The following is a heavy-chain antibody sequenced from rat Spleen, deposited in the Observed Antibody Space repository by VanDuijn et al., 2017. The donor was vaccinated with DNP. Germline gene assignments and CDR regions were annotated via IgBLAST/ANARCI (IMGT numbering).Heavy chain of an antibody. J-gene: IGHJ3*01. D-gene: IGHD1-2*01. Sequence: EVQLVESGGGPVQPGRSLKLSCVASGFIFSNYYMAWVRQAPTKGLEWVAYITTGGGNTYYRDSVKGRFTISRDNAKNTLYLQMDSLRSEDTATYYCTTDPSYYSSPFAYWGQGTLVTVSS. CDR3: TTDPSYYSSPFAY. CDR2: ITTGGGNT. V-gene: IGHV5-27*01. CDR1: GFIFSNYY.